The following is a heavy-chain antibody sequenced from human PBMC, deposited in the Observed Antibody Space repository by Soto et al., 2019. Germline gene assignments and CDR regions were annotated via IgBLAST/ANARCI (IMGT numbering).Heavy chain of an antibody. CDR1: GFTFSSYA. J-gene: IGHJ4*02. V-gene: IGHV3-30-3*01. CDR2: ISYDGSNK. Sequence: GGSLRLSCAASGFTFSSYAMHWVRQAPGKGLEWVAVISYDGSNKYYADSVKGRFTISRDNSKNTLYLQMNSLRAEDTVVYYCARELITTHTLSWGQGTLVTVSS. CDR3: ARELITTHTLS. D-gene: IGHD3-22*01.